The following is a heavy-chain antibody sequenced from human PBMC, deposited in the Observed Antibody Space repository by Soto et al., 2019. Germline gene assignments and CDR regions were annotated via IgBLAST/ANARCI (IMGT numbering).Heavy chain of an antibody. CDR2: IWYDGSNK. V-gene: IGHV3-33*01. J-gene: IGHJ6*02. CDR3: ARALGVVPAATTYYYYYGMDV. Sequence: GGSLRLSCAASGFTFSSYGMHWVRQAPGKGLEWVAVIWYDGSNKYYADSVKGRFTISRDNSKNTLYLQMNSLRAEDTAVYYCARALGVVPAATTYYYYYGMDVWGQGTTVTVSS. CDR1: GFTFSSYG. D-gene: IGHD2-2*01.